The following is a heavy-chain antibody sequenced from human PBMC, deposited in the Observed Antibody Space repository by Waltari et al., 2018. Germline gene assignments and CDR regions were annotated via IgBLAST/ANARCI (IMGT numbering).Heavy chain of an antibody. V-gene: IGHV3-7*01. CDR3: ARDLGHFDY. D-gene: IGHD3-10*01. CDR1: GFTFRSYW. CDR2: IKQDGSEK. J-gene: IGHJ4*02. Sequence: EVQLVESGGGLVQPGGSLRLSCAVSGFTFRSYWMSWVRQAPGKGLEWVANIKQDGSEKYYVDSGKGRFTISRDNAKNSLYLQMNSLRAEDTAVYYCARDLGHFDYWGQGTLVTVSS.